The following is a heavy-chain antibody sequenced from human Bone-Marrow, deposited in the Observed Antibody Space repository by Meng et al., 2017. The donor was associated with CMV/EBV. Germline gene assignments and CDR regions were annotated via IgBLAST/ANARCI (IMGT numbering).Heavy chain of an antibody. CDR3: ARQTHYSTQVD. Sequence: SETLSLTCTVSGGSISSSTYYWGWIRQPPGKGLEWIGTIYYSGTTYYNPSLKSRVTISVDTSKNQFSRKLSSVTAADTAVYYCARQTHYSTQVDWGQGTLVTVSS. D-gene: IGHD6-13*01. CDR1: GGSISSSTYY. V-gene: IGHV4-39*01. CDR2: IYYSGTT. J-gene: IGHJ4*02.